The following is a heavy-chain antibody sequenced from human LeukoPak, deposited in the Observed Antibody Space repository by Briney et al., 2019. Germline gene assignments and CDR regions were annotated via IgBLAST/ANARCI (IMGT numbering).Heavy chain of an antibody. V-gene: IGHV1-2*02. CDR1: GYTFTGYY. D-gene: IGHD2-15*01. Sequence: ASVKVSCKASGYTFTGYYMHWVRQAPGQGLEWMGWINPNSGGTNYAQKFQGRVTMTTDTSTSTAYMELRSLRSDDTAVYYCARHSAVVAATVYDYWGQGTLVTVSS. CDR3: ARHSAVVAATVYDY. CDR2: INPNSGGT. J-gene: IGHJ4*02.